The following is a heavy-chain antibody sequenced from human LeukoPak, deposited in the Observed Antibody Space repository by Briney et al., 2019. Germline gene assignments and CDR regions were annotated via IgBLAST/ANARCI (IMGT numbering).Heavy chain of an antibody. Sequence: SVKVSCKASGYTFTTYAVSWVRQAPGQGLEWMGGIIPIFGTANYAQKFQGRVTITADESTSTAYMELSSLRSEDTAVYYCASSTLLLWFGERFDYYYMDVWGKGTTVTISS. V-gene: IGHV1-69*13. CDR3: ASSTLLLWFGERFDYYYMDV. CDR2: IIPIFGTA. D-gene: IGHD3-10*01. CDR1: GYTFTTYA. J-gene: IGHJ6*03.